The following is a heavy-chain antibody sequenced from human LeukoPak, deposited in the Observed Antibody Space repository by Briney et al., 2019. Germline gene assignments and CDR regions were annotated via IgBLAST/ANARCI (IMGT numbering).Heavy chain of an antibody. D-gene: IGHD3-22*01. J-gene: IGHJ4*02. Sequence: SETLSLTCTVSGGSISSGDYCWSWIRQPPGKGLEWIGYIYYSGSTYYNPALKSRVTISVDTSKNQFSLKLTSVTAADTAVYYCARDGYDSSGYYPAPWYYFDYWGQGTLVTVSS. CDR3: ARDGYDSSGYYPAPWYYFDY. CDR1: GGSISSGDYC. CDR2: IYYSGST. V-gene: IGHV4-30-4*01.